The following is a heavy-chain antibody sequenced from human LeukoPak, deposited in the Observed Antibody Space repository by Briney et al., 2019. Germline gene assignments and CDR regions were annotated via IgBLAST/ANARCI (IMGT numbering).Heavy chain of an antibody. CDR2: IYYSGST. J-gene: IGHJ3*02. CDR1: GGSISSSSYY. Sequence: PSETLSLTCTVSGGSISSSSYYWGWIRQPPGKGLEWIGSIYYSGSTYYNPSLKSRVTISVDTSKNQFSLKLSSVTAADTAVYYCASRGVAAAYDAFDIWGQGTMVTVSS. D-gene: IGHD6-13*01. CDR3: ASRGVAAAYDAFDI. V-gene: IGHV4-39*07.